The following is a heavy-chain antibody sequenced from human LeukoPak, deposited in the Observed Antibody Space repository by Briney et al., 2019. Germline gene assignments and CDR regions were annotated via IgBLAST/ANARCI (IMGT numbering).Heavy chain of an antibody. V-gene: IGHV3-23*01. CDR2: ISGSDGST. Sequence: PGGSLRLSRAASGFSFSSYAMSWVRQAPGKGLEWASGISGSDGSTYYADSVKGRFTISRDNSKNTLYLQMNSLRAEDMAVYYCAKDGGQGADYWGQGTLVSVSS. CDR1: GFSFSSYA. J-gene: IGHJ4*02. CDR3: AKDGGQGADY. D-gene: IGHD3-16*01.